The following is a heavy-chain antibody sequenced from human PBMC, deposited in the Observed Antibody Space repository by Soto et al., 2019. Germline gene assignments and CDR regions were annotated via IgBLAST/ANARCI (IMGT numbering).Heavy chain of an antibody. J-gene: IGHJ3*02. Sequence: EVQLVESGGGLVKPGGSLRLSCAASGFTFSSYSMNWVRQAPGKGLEWVSSISSSSSYIYYADSVKGRFTISRDNAKNSLYLQMNSMRAEDTAVYYGARGDVSRSTFGIWGQGTMVTGSS. CDR2: ISSSSSYI. CDR1: GFTFSSYS. CDR3: ARGDVSRSTFGI. V-gene: IGHV3-21*06. D-gene: IGHD2-8*02.